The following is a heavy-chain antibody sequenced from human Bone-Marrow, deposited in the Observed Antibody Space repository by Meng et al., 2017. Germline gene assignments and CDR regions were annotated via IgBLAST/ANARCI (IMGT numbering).Heavy chain of an antibody. V-gene: IGHV4-30-4*01. CDR2: IYYSGST. CDR1: GGPIDSVDYY. CDR3: ARAFSGPLDS. J-gene: IGHJ4*02. Sequence: QVQLQESGPGLVKPSQTLSLTCTVSGGPIDSVDYYWYWIRQPPGKGLEWIGHIYYSGSTYYNPSLKSRVTISIDTSKNQFSLKLSSVTAADTAVFYCARAFSGPLDSWGRGTLVTVSS. D-gene: IGHD3-10*01.